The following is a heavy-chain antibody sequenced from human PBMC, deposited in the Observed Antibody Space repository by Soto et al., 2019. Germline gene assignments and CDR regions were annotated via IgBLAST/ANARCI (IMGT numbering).Heavy chain of an antibody. CDR2: MNPHSAHA. D-gene: IGHD2-2*01. CDR3: ARDGSTPS. CDR1: GWTFTSYV. V-gene: IGHV1-8*01. J-gene: IGHJ1*01. Sequence: VPLIQSGPEGKKPGASVNLSCTAPGWTFTSYVIKWVRQTAGQGHEWRGYMNPHSAHAGYEEKFLERVNITMDTAISTAYMVVRNLTSDDTAVYSWARDGSTPSWGQGTLVPV.